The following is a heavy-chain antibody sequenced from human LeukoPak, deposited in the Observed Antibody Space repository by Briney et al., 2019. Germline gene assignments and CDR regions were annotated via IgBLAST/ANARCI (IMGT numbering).Heavy chain of an antibody. V-gene: IGHV1-69*04. CDR3: ARDRGDTAMGLGYFDY. CDR1: GGTFSSYA. D-gene: IGHD5-18*01. J-gene: IGHJ4*02. Sequence: GSSVKVSCKASGGTFSSYAISWVRQAPGQGVEWMGRVIPILGIANYAQKFQGRVTITADKSTSTAYMELSSLRSEDTAVYYCARDRGDTAMGLGYFDYWGQGPLVTVSS. CDR2: VIPILGIA.